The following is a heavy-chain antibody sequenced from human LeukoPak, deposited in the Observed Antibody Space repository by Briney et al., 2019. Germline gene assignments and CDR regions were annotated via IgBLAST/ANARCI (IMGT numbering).Heavy chain of an antibody. CDR3: ARGGFLEWLPFLMDV. J-gene: IGHJ6*02. CDR2: TYYRSKWYN. D-gene: IGHD3-3*01. V-gene: IGHV6-1*01. Sequence: SQTLSLTCAISGDSVPSNSAAWNWIRQSPSRGLEWLGRTYYRSKWYNDYAVSVKSRVTINPDTSKNQFSLQLSSVTPEDTAVYYCARGGFLEWLPFLMDVWGQGTTVTVSS. CDR1: GDSVPSNSAA.